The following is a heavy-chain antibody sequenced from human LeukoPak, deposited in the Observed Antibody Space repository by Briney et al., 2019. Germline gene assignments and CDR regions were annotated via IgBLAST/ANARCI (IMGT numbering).Heavy chain of an antibody. V-gene: IGHV1-8*01. J-gene: IGHJ3*02. D-gene: IGHD1-26*01. Sequence: GASVKVSCKASGYTFTSYDINWVRQVTAQGLEWMGWMNPNSGNTAYAQKFQGRVTMTRNTSISTAYMELSSLRSGDTAVYYCARGLSVSVGASDAFDIWGQGTTVTVSS. CDR3: ARGLSVSVGASDAFDI. CDR2: MNPNSGNT. CDR1: GYTFTSYD.